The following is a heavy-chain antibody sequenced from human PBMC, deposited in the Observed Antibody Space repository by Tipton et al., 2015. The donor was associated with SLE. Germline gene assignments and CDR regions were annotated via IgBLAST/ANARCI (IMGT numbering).Heavy chain of an antibody. J-gene: IGHJ6*03. CDR1: GGSFSEYD. V-gene: IGHV4-34*01. Sequence: TLSLTCAVNGGSFSEYDWSWIRQSPGKGLEGIGEIAHSGRSSYNPSLQSRLTVSVDTSKNHFSLRMRSVTAADTAVYFCARGVRFKYSDFWSSYSYYYMDVWGKGTTVTVSS. CDR2: IAHSGRS. D-gene: IGHD3-3*01. CDR3: ARGVRFKYSDFWSSYSYYYMDV.